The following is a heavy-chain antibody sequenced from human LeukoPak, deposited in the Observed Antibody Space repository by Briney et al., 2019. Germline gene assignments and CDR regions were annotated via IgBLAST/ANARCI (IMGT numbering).Heavy chain of an antibody. CDR1: GFTVSSNY. CDR3: ARGAGYNYPYYFDY. J-gene: IGHJ4*02. V-gene: IGHV3-53*01. D-gene: IGHD5-24*01. Sequence: QSGGFLRLSCAASGFTVSSNYMNWVRQAPGKGLEWVSVIYGGGNIYYADSVKGRFTISRDNSKNTLYLQMNSLRAEDMAVYYCARGAGYNYPYYFDYWGQGTLVTVSS. CDR2: IYGGGNI.